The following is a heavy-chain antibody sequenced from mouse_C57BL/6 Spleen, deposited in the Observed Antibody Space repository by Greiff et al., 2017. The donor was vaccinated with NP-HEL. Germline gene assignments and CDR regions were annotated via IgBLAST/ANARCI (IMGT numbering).Heavy chain of an antibody. Sequence: EVQLEESGGGLVKPGGSLKLSCAASGFTFSDYGMHWVRQAPEQGLEWVAYISRGSGAIYYADTVKGRVTISRDKASNTLFLQMTSLRSEDTAMYYCARPLSYDYDWFAYWGQGTLVTVSA. D-gene: IGHD2-4*01. CDR2: ISRGSGAI. V-gene: IGHV5-17*01. J-gene: IGHJ3*01. CDR3: ARPLSYDYDWFAY. CDR1: GFTFSDYG.